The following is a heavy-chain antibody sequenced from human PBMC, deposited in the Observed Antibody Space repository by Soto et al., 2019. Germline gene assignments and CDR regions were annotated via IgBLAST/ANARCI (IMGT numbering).Heavy chain of an antibody. V-gene: IGHV4-39*07. CDR3: ARGFYVLRFLARIPHFDY. CDR1: GVSRPTTSFY. J-gene: IGHJ4*02. Sequence: ASETLSLTCSVSGGTVSGVSRPTTSFYWGWIRQPPGKGLQWVGSVDSSGSTYYNPSLKSRVTISVDTSKNQFFLKLTSVTAADTAVYYCARGFYVLRFLARIPHFDYWAQGTLVTVSS. CDR2: VDSSGST. D-gene: IGHD3-3*01.